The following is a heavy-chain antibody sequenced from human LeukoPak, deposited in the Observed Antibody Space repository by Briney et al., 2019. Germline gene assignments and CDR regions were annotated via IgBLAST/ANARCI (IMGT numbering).Heavy chain of an antibody. CDR3: ARDRAANKDWVEFDH. V-gene: IGHV3-66*03. D-gene: IGHD3/OR15-3a*01. J-gene: IGHJ5*02. CDR2: IRDSGEE. Sequence: GALILSCSVSGFRVSDYYMSWGRQAPGKGVEGGGLIRDSGEEFYADFARARFAIYRDESENTLYLQMHSLSVEHTAVYFCARDRAANKDWVEFDHWGQGTPVIVSS. CDR1: GFRVSDYY.